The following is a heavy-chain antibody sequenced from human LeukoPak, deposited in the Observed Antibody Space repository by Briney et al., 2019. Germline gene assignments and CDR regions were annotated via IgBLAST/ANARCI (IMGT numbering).Heavy chain of an antibody. J-gene: IGHJ4*02. D-gene: IGHD4-11*01. V-gene: IGHV1-18*01. CDR3: ARDPPRLGVTTTLRLDY. CDR1: GYTFTSYG. CDR2: ISAYNGNT. Sequence: ASVKVSCKASGYTFTSYGISWVRQAPGQGLEWMVWISAYNGNTNYAQKLQGRVTMTTDTSTSTAYMELRSLRSDDTAVYYCARDPPRLGVTTTLRLDYWGQGTLVTVSS.